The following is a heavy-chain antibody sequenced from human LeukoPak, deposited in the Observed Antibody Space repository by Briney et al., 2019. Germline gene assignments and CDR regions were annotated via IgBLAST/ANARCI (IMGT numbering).Heavy chain of an antibody. J-gene: IGHJ5*02. V-gene: IGHV4-38-2*02. D-gene: IGHD2-15*01. CDR2: IYHSGST. CDR1: GYSISSGYY. CDR3: ARGALASVSGWFDP. Sequence: NASETLSLTCTVSGYSISSGYYWGWIRQPPGKGLEWIGSIYHSGSTNYNPSLKSRVTISVDTSKNQFSLKLSSVTAADTAVYYCARGALASVSGWFDPWGQGTLVTVSS.